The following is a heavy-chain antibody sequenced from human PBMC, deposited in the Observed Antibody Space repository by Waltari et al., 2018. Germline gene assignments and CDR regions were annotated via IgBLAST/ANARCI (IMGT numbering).Heavy chain of an antibody. CDR1: GGSISSSSYY. D-gene: IGHD1-26*01. Sequence: QLQLQESGPGLVKPSETLSLTCTVSGGSISSSSYYWGWISQPPGKGLGGIGMCYYSGSTYYSPSLMCRVTISVYTSKTHFSLKLSSVTAADTAVYYCARLVIGSGSYLPNWGQGTLFTVSS. CDR2: CYYSGST. CDR3: ARLVIGSGSYLPN. J-gene: IGHJ4*02. V-gene: IGHV4-39*07.